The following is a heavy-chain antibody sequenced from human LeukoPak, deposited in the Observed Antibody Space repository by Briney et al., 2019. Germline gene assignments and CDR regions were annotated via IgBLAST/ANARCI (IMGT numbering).Heavy chain of an antibody. CDR1: GYSSTSYW. D-gene: IGHD2-15*01. CDR2: IDPSDSYT. CDR3: ARLYCSGGSCYQDDY. V-gene: IGHV5-10-1*01. J-gene: IGHJ4*02. Sequence: GESLKFFCQGSGYSSTSYWISWVRQMPGKGLEWMGRIDPSDSYTNYSPSFQGHVTISAAKSISTAYLQWSSLKASDTAMYYCARLYCSGGSCYQDDYWGQGTLVTVSS.